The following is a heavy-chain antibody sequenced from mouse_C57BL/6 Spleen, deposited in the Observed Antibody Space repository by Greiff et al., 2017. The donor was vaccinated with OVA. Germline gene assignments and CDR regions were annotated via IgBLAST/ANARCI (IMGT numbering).Heavy chain of an antibody. D-gene: IGHD2-5*01. CDR3: ARGYSNYAMDY. V-gene: IGHV1-80*01. J-gene: IGHJ4*01. CDR2: IYPGDGDT. CDR1: GYAFSSYW. Sequence: QVQLQQSGAELVKPGASVKISCKASGYAFSSYWMNWVKQRPGKGLEWIGQIYPGDGDTNYNGKFKGKATLTADKSSSTAYMQLGSLTSEDSAVYFCARGYSNYAMDYWGQGTSVTVSS.